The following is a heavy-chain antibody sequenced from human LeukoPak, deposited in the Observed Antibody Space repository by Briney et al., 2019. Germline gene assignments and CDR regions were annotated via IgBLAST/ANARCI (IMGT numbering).Heavy chain of an antibody. J-gene: IGHJ4*02. CDR3: VREYSICHSLTPAFDY. CDR2: ISSSSGYI. Sequence: GGSLRLSCAASGFTFNTYTLNWVRQAPGQGLEWLSSISSSSGYIFYADSVKGRFTISRDNAKNSLYLQIDSLSAEDTAIYYCVREYSICHSLTPAFDYWGQGTLVTVSS. CDR1: GFTFNTYT. D-gene: IGHD5-12*01. V-gene: IGHV3-21*01.